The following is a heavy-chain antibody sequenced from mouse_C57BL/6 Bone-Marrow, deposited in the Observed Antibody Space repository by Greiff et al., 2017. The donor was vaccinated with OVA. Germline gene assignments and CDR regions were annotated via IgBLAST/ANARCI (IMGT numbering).Heavy chain of an antibody. D-gene: IGHD1-1*01. V-gene: IGHV1-61*01. J-gene: IGHJ2*01. CDR3: ARWGYYGSVLFDY. Sequence: HVQLQPSGAELVRPGSSVKLSCKASGYTFTSYWMDWVKQRPGQGLEWIGNIYPSDSETHYNQKFKDKDTLTVDKSSSTAYMQLSSLTSEDSAVYYCARWGYYGSVLFDYWGQGTTLTVSS. CDR2: IYPSDSET. CDR1: GYTFTSYW.